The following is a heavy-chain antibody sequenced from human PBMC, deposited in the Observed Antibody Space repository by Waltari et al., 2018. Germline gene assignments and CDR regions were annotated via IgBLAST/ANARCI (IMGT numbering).Heavy chain of an antibody. CDR3: AREVDAFDV. Sequence: EVQLVESGGGLVQPGGSLRLSGAASGNTRGNYSMHWARQAPGKGLVWVSHINGPGSTTRYADSVKGRFTISRDNAKKMLYLQMNSLRAEDTAVYFCAREVDAFDVWGQGTMVTVSS. V-gene: IGHV3-74*01. J-gene: IGHJ3*01. CDR2: INGPGSTT. CDR1: GNTRGNYS.